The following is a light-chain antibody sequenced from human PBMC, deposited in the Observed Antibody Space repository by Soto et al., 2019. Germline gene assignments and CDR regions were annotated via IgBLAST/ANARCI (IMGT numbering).Light chain of an antibody. V-gene: IGLV1-40*01. Sequence: VLTQPPSVSGAPGQRGTISCTGGSSKIGAGYDVHWYQQLPGTAPKLLIYGNSNRPSGVPDRFSGSKSGTSASLAITGLQAEDEADYYCQSYDSSLSGYVFGTGTKVTVL. CDR1: SSKIGAGYD. J-gene: IGLJ1*01. CDR2: GNS. CDR3: QSYDSSLSGYV.